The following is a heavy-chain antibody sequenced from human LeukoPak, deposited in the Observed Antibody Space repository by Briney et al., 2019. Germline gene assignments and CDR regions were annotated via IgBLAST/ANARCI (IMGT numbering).Heavy chain of an antibody. CDR2: IYPSDSDA. CDR1: GYTFTSYW. D-gene: IGHD6-19*01. Sequence: GESLKISCKCSGYTFTSYWSGWVRQMPGKGLEWMGIIYPSDSDARYSPSFQGQVTISADKSISTAYLQWSSLKGSDTAMYYCARTPRAYSSGWHFDYWGQGTLVTVSS. V-gene: IGHV5-51*03. CDR3: ARTPRAYSSGWHFDY. J-gene: IGHJ4*02.